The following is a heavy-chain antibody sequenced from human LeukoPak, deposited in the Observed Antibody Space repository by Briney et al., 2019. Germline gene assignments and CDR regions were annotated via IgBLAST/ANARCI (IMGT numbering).Heavy chain of an antibody. CDR1: GFTFSSYA. Sequence: GGSLRLSCAASGFTFSSYAMSWVRQAPGKGLEWVSAIGDSGGSTYYADSVKGRFTISRDNSKNTLYLQMNSLRAEDTAVYYCAREGEVAGTWIRAFDIWGQGTMVTVSS. CDR3: AREGEVAGTWIRAFDI. D-gene: IGHD6-19*01. CDR2: IGDSGGST. V-gene: IGHV3-23*01. J-gene: IGHJ3*02.